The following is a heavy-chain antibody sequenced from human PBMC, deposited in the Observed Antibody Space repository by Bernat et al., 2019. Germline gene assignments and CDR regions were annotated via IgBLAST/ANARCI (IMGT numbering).Heavy chain of an antibody. J-gene: IGHJ5*02. CDR3: ARDMESAVHLVLNWFDP. Sequence: QVQLVQSGAEVKKPGSSVKVSCKASGGTFSSYAISWVRQAPGQGLEWMGRIIPILGIANYAQKFQGRATITADKSTSTAYMELSSLRSEDTAVYYCARDMESAVHLVLNWFDPWGQGTLVTVSS. CDR1: GGTFSSYA. V-gene: IGHV1-69*04. D-gene: IGHD3-16*01. CDR2: IIPILGIA.